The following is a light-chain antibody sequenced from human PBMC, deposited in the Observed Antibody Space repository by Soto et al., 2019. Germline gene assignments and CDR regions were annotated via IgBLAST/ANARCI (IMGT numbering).Light chain of an antibody. CDR3: CSYAGSSTFV. CDR1: SSDVGSYNL. V-gene: IGLV2-23*03. Sequence: QSLLTQPASVSGSPGQSITSSCTGTSSDVGSYNLVSWYQQHPGKAPKLMIYEGSKRPSGVSNRFSGSKSGNTASLTISGLQAEDEADYYCCSYAGSSTFVFGTGTKVTVL. J-gene: IGLJ1*01. CDR2: EGS.